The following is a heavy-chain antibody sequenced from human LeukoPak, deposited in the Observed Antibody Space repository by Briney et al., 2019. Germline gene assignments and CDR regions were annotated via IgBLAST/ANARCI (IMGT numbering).Heavy chain of an antibody. CDR3: ARGLPAGDYGPFSLDY. V-gene: IGHV4-34*01. Sequence: SETLSLTCAVYGGSFSGYYWSWIRQPPGKGLEWIGEINHSGSTNYNPSLKSRVTIPVDTSKNQFSLKLSSVTAADTAVYYCARGLPAGDYGPFSLDYWGQGTLVTVSS. J-gene: IGHJ4*02. CDR1: GGSFSGYY. D-gene: IGHD4-17*01. CDR2: INHSGST.